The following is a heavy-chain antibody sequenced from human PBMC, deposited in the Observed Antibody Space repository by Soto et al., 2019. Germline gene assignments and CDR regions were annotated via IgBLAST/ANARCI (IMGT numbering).Heavy chain of an antibody. Sequence: GASVKVSCKASGYTFTSYDINWVRQATGQGLEWMGWMNPNSGNTGYAQKFQGRVTMTRNTSISTAYMELSSLRSEDTAMYYCAAFGVVPDYYYYYYMDVWGKGTTVTVSS. CDR1: GYTFTSYD. V-gene: IGHV1-8*01. D-gene: IGHD3-3*01. CDR2: MNPNSGNT. J-gene: IGHJ6*03. CDR3: AAFGVVPDYYYYYYMDV.